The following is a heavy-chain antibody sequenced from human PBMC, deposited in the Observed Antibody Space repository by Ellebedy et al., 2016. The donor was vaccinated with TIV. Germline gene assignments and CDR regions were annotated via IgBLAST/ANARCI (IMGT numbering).Heavy chain of an antibody. Sequence: SETLSLTCTVSGGSISSYYWSWIRQPPGKGLEWIGSIYYSGSTYYNPSLKSRVTISVDTSKNQFSLKLSSVTAADTAVYYCASAYYYGSGSYYNGAFDIWGQGTMVTVSS. CDR3: ASAYYYGSGSYYNGAFDI. J-gene: IGHJ3*02. CDR1: GGSISSYY. D-gene: IGHD3-10*01. V-gene: IGHV4-59*01. CDR2: IYYSGST.